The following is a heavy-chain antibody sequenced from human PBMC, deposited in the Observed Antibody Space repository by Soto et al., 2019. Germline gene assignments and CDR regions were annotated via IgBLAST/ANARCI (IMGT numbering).Heavy chain of an antibody. CDR2: IYYSGST. CDR1: GGSISSYY. Sequence: QVQLQESGPGLVKPSETLSLTCTVSGGSISSYYWSWIRQPPGKGLEWIGYIYYSGSTNYNPSLKSRVTISGETSKNQFSLKLSSVTAADTAVYYCARRGGSYFFAFDIWGQGTMVTVSS. V-gene: IGHV4-59*08. J-gene: IGHJ3*02. D-gene: IGHD1-26*01. CDR3: ARRGGSYFFAFDI.